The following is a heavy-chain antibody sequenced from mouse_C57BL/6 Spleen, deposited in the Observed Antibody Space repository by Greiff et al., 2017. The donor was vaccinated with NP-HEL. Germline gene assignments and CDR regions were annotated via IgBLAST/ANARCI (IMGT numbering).Heavy chain of an antibody. V-gene: IGHV1-80*01. CDR3: ARSRGGNYGYYAMDY. J-gene: IGHJ4*01. D-gene: IGHD2-1*01. CDR1: GYAFSSYW. Sequence: VQLQQSGAELVKPGASVKISCKASGYAFSSYWMNWVKQRPGKGLEWIGQIYPGDGDTNYNGKFKGKATLTADKSSSTAYMQLSILTSEDSAVYFCARSRGGNYGYYAMDYWGQGTSVTVSS. CDR2: IYPGDGDT.